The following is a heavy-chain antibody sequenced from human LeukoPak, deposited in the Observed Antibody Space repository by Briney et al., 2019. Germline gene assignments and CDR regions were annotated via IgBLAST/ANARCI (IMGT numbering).Heavy chain of an antibody. CDR3: ARKIAKYFQH. CDR2: INHSGST. Sequence: SETLSLTCAVYGGSFSGYYWSWIRQPPGKGLEWIGEINHSGSTNYNPSLKSRVTISVDMSKNQFSLKLSSVTAADTAVYYCARKIAKYFQHWGQGTLVTVSS. CDR1: GGSFSGYY. J-gene: IGHJ1*01. D-gene: IGHD3-22*01. V-gene: IGHV4-34*01.